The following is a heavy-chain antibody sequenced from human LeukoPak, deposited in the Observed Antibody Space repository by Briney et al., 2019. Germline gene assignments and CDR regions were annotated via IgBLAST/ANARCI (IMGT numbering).Heavy chain of an antibody. CDR1: GGSISSYY. CDR2: IYSSDSI. CDR3: ASGTEMTIIAGHYSFDQ. V-gene: IGHV4-4*07. D-gene: IGHD5-24*01. Sequence: PSETLSLTCTVSGGSISSYYWTWMRQPAGRGLEWIGRIYSSDSIYSNPSLESRVTISLDASNNQFSLQLTSVTAADTDVYYCASGTEMTIIAGHYSFDQWGRGTLVSVSS. J-gene: IGHJ4*02.